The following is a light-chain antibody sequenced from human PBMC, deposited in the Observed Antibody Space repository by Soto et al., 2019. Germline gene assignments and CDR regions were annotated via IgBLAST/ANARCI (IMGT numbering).Light chain of an antibody. CDR1: QTVSRY. J-gene: IGKJ1*01. CDR2: AAS. Sequence: ILLTQAPSSLSTSVGDRVTINFRASQTVSRYLNWYQQKSGTAPKLLIYAASTLHTGVPSRFSGRGSGTDFTLTITIPQCQHFAVYNCQQYGTSPRTFGRGTKVDIK. V-gene: IGKV1-39*01. CDR3: QQYGTSPRT.